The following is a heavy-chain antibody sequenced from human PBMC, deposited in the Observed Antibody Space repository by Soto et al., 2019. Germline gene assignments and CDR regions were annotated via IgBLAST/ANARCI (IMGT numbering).Heavy chain of an antibody. CDR1: GGSFSGYY. CDR3: ARVGHYYDWALDY. D-gene: IGHD3-22*01. CDR2: INHSGST. V-gene: IGHV4-34*01. Sequence: SETLSLTCAVYGGSFSGYYWSWIRQPPGKGLEWIGEINHSGSTNYNPSLKSRVTISVDTSKNQFSLKLSSVTAADTAVYYCARVGHYYDWALDYWGQGTLVTVSS. J-gene: IGHJ4*02.